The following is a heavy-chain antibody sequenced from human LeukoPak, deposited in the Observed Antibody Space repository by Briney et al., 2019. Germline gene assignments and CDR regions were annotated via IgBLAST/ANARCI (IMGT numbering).Heavy chain of an antibody. Sequence: GGSLRLSCAASGFTFSSYAMHWVRQAPGKGLEWVAVISYDGSNKYYADSVKGRFTISRDNAKNTLYLQMNSLRAEDTAVYYCAKVNRSPYDSSGYYPVGFDYWGQGTLVTVSS. J-gene: IGHJ4*02. D-gene: IGHD3-22*01. CDR3: AKVNRSPYDSSGYYPVGFDY. V-gene: IGHV3-30*04. CDR2: ISYDGSNK. CDR1: GFTFSSYA.